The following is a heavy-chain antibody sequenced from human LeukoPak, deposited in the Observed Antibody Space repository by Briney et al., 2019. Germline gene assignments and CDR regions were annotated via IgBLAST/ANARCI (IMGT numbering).Heavy chain of an antibody. Sequence: GGSLRLSCAASGFTFSSYWMHWVRQAPGKGLVWVSRISGDGSSTTYADAVKGRFTISRDNAKNTLYLQMSSLRAEDTAVYYCARRGLVPAYDIWGQGTMVNVAS. D-gene: IGHD2-2*01. CDR1: GFTFSSYW. J-gene: IGHJ3*02. V-gene: IGHV3-74*01. CDR2: ISGDGSST. CDR3: ARRGLVPAYDI.